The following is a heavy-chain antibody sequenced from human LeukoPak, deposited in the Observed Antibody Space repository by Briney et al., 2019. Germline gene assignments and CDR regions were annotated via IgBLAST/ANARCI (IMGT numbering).Heavy chain of an antibody. D-gene: IGHD3-10*01. CDR2: MSPNSGDT. Sequence: ASVKVSCKAFGYTFTSSDINWVRQATGEGLEWMGWMSPNSGDTDYAQKFQGRVTMTRDTSINTAYMELSCLRSEDTAVYYCARVGLRGSGTHHDWFDSWGQGTLITVSS. V-gene: IGHV1-8*01. J-gene: IGHJ5*01. CDR3: ARVGLRGSGTHHDWFDS. CDR1: GYTFTSSD.